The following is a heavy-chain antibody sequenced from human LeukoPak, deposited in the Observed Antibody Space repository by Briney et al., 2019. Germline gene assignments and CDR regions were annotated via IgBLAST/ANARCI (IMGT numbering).Heavy chain of an antibody. CDR3: ARVKIANYYGSGSPVT. Sequence: SETLPLTCTVSGGSISSGGYYWSWIRQHPGKGLEWIGYIYYSGSTYYNPSLKSRVTISVDTSKNQFSLKLSSVTAADTAVYYCARVKIANYYGSGSPVTWGQGTLVTVSS. V-gene: IGHV4-31*03. J-gene: IGHJ4*02. CDR1: GGSISSGGYY. CDR2: IYYSGST. D-gene: IGHD3-10*01.